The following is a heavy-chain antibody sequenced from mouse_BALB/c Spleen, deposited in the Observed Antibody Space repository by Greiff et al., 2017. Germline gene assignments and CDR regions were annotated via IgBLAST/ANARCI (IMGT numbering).Heavy chain of an antibody. Sequence: DVKLQESGAELVKPGASVKLSCTASGFNIKDTYMHWVKQRPEQGLEWIGRIDPANGNTKYDPKFQGKATITADTSSNTAYLQLSSLTSEDTAVYYCAIQYYGYYAMDYWGQGTSVTVSS. CDR1: GFNIKDTY. CDR3: AIQYYGYYAMDY. V-gene: IGHV14-3*02. D-gene: IGHD1-2*01. J-gene: IGHJ4*01. CDR2: IDPANGNT.